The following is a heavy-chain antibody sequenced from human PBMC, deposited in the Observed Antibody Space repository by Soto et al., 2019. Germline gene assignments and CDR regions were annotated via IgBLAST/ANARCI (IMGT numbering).Heavy chain of an antibody. CDR1: GFSFSSYW. D-gene: IGHD1-26*01. V-gene: IGHV3-7*01. Sequence: WGSLRLSCETSGFSFSSYWMSWVRQAPGKGLEWLGNVKQDGSKTYYVDSVKGRFVISRDNTKNSVFLQMNSLTVDDTAVYFCASQGSYGEHDYWGRENMVTVSS. CDR3: ASQGSYGEHDY. CDR2: VKQDGSKT. J-gene: IGHJ4*02.